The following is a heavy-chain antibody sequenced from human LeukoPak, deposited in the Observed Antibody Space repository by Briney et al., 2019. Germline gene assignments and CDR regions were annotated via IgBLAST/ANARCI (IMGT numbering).Heavy chain of an antibody. J-gene: IGHJ2*01. CDR1: GGSFSGYY. CDR3: ARNLAYYYDSSGYYSFSNTNWYLDL. CDR2: INHSGST. V-gene: IGHV4-34*01. D-gene: IGHD3-22*01. Sequence: SETLSLTCAVYGGSFSGYYWSWIRQPPGKGLEWIGEINHSGSTNYNPSLKSRVTISVDTSKNQFSLKLSSVTAADTAVYYCARNLAYYYDSSGYYSFSNTNWYLDLWGRGTLVTVSS.